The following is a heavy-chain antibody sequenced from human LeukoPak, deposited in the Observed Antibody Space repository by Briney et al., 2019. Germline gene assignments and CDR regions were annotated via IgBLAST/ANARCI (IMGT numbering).Heavy chain of an antibody. D-gene: IGHD3-22*01. CDR1: GGTFNSYT. Sequence: GASVKVSCKASGGTFNSYTISWVRQAPGQGLEWMGRIIPILHIANYAQKFQGRVTITADKSTSTAYMELSSLRSEDTAVYYCAREGATYYYDSSGYRYWGQGTLVTVSS. J-gene: IGHJ4*02. V-gene: IGHV1-69*04. CDR2: IIPILHIA. CDR3: AREGATYYYDSSGYRY.